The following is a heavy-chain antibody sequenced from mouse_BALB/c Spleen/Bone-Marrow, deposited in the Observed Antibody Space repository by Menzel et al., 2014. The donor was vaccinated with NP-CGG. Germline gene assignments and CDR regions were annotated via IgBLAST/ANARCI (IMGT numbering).Heavy chain of an antibody. Sequence: LQESGAELVRPGSSVKISCKASGYAFSSYWMNWVKQRPGQGLEWIGQIYPGDGDTNYIGKFKGKATLTADKSSSTAYMQLSSLTSEDSAVYFCARQYGNYFDYWGQGTTLTVSS. V-gene: IGHV1-80*01. J-gene: IGHJ2*01. D-gene: IGHD2-10*02. CDR3: ARQYGNYFDY. CDR2: IYPGDGDT. CDR1: GYAFSSYW.